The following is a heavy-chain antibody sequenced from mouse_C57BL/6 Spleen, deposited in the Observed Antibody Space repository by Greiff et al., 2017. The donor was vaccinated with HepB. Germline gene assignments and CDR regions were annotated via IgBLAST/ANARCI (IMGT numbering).Heavy chain of an antibody. D-gene: IGHD2-5*01. CDR1: GFTFSNYW. J-gene: IGHJ4*01. CDR2: IRLKSDNYAT. V-gene: IGHV6-3*01. Sequence: EVKLVESGGGLVQPGGSMKLSCVASGFTFSNYWMNWVRQSPEKGLEWVAQIRLKSDNYATHYAESVKGRFTISRDDSKSSVYLQMNNLRAEDTGIYYCAYYSNYGAMDYWGQGTSVTVSS. CDR3: AYYSNYGAMDY.